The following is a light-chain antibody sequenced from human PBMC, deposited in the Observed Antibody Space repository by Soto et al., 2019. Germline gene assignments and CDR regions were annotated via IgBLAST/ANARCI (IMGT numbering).Light chain of an antibody. CDR1: RDIGSD. CDR3: QHYNSYSEA. J-gene: IGKJ1*01. Sequence: QMTQSPSSLSASVGDRITITYRASRDIGSDLSWYQQKPGKAPTLLIYAASNLQSGVPSRFSGSGSRTEFTLTICSLQPDDFATYSCQHYNSYSEAFGQGTKVDI. CDR2: AAS. V-gene: IGKV1-17*01.